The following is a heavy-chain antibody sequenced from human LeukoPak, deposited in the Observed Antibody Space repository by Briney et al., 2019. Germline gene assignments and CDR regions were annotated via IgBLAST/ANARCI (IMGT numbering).Heavy chain of an antibody. CDR2: ISAYNGNT. Sequence: ASVKVSCKASGYTFTSYGISWVRRAPGQGLEWMGWISAYNGNTNYAQKLQGRVTMTTDTSTSTAYMELRSLRSDDTAVYYCARHRQKIYCSGGSCYYSRRSYYYYMDVWGKGTTVTISS. J-gene: IGHJ6*03. CDR1: GYTFTSYG. V-gene: IGHV1-18*01. D-gene: IGHD2-15*01. CDR3: ARHRQKIYCSGGSCYYSRRSYYYYMDV.